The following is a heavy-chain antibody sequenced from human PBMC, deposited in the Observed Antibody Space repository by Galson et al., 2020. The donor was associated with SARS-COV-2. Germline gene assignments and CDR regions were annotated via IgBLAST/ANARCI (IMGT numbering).Heavy chain of an antibody. CDR2: INHSGST. CDR1: GGSFSGYY. J-gene: IGHJ4*02. D-gene: IGHD2-2*01. CDR3: ARGPSEVPADPFDY. Sequence: SETLSLTCAVYGGSFSGYYWSWIRQPPGKGLEWIGEINHSGSTNYNPSLKSRVTISVDTSKNQFSLKLSSVTAADTAVYYCARGPSEVPADPFDYWGQGTLVTVSS. V-gene: IGHV4-34*01.